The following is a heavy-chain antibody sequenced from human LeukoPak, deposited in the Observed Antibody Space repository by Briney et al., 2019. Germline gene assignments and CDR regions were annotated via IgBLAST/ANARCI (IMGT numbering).Heavy chain of an antibody. CDR1: GFTFITEA. Sequence: GGSLRLSCAVSGFTFITEAITWVRQAPGKGLEWVSTISNNGGTTYYADSVKGRFTISRDNSRNTVYLQTNSLRAEDTAFYYCAKGLGFLPQFDYWGQGTLVAVSS. D-gene: IGHD6-19*01. J-gene: IGHJ4*02. V-gene: IGHV3-23*01. CDR3: AKGLGFLPQFDY. CDR2: ISNNGGTT.